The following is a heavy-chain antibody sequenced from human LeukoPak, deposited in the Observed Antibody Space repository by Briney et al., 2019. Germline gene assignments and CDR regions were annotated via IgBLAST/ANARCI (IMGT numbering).Heavy chain of an antibody. CDR1: GGSISSFY. D-gene: IGHD6-19*01. CDR3: ATVASGWYPDY. V-gene: IGHV4-59*01. Sequence: PSETLSLTCTVSGGSISSFYYTWIRQPPGRGLEWIGYIDSSGITNYNSSLNSRVTISLDTSQNQFSLKLNSVTAADTAVYYCATVASGWYPDYWGQGALVTVAS. J-gene: IGHJ4*02. CDR2: IDSSGIT.